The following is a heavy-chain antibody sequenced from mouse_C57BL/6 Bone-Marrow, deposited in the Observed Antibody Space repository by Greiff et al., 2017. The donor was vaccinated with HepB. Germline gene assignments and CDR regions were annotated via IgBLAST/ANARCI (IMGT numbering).Heavy chain of an antibody. CDR3: AREVTTWFAY. J-gene: IGHJ3*01. V-gene: IGHV5-6*01. CDR1: GFTFSSYG. CDR2: ISSGGSYT. Sequence: EVKVVESGGDLVKPGGSLKLSCAASGFTFSSYGMSWVRQTPDKRLEWVATISSGGSYTYYPDSVKGRFTISRDNAKNTLYLQMSSLKSEDTAMYYCAREVTTWFAYWGQGTLVTVSA. D-gene: IGHD2-2*01.